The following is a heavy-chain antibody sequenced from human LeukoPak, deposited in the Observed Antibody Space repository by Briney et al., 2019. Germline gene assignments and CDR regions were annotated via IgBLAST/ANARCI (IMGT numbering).Heavy chain of an antibody. D-gene: IGHD6-19*01. Sequence: GGSLRLSCAASGFTFSSYSMNWVRQATGKGLEWVAVLYNDGNTDYADSAKGRFTISRDNSKNTLYLQMSSLRAEDTAVYYCARDGGSGWSSAFLDHWGQGTPVTVSS. CDR1: GFTFSSYS. CDR2: LYNDGNT. V-gene: IGHV3-53*01. J-gene: IGHJ4*02. CDR3: ARDGGSGWSSAFLDH.